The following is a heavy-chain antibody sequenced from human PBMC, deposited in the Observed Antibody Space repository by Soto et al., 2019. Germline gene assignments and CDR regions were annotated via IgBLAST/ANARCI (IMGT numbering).Heavy chain of an antibody. CDR3: ARSLDYGDYVVGYFDL. J-gene: IGHJ2*01. D-gene: IGHD4-17*01. CDR2: IYYSGST. V-gene: IGHV4-39*01. CDR1: GGSISSSSYY. Sequence: QLQLQESGPGLVKPSETLSLTCTVSGGSISSSSYYWGWIRQPPEKGLEWIGSIYYSGSTYYNPSLKSRVTISVDTSKNQFSLKLSSVTAADTAVYYCARSLDYGDYVVGYFDLWGRGTLVTVSS.